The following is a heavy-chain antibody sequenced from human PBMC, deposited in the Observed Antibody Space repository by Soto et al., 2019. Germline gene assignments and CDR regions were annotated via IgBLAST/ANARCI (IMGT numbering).Heavy chain of an antibody. V-gene: IGHV3-30-3*01. J-gene: IGHJ6*02. Sequence: QVQLVESGGGVVQPGRSLRLSCAASGFTFSSYAMHWVRQAPGKGLEWVAVISYDGSNKYYADSVKGRFTISRDNYKNTLDLQMNSLRAEDTAVYYCARNRNDFWSGYYTGCMDVWGQGTTVTVSS. CDR1: GFTFSSYA. CDR2: ISYDGSNK. CDR3: ARNRNDFWSGYYTGCMDV. D-gene: IGHD3-3*01.